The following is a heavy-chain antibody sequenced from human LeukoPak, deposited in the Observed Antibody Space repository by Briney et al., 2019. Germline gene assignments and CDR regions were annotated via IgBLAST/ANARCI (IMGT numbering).Heavy chain of an antibody. J-gene: IGHJ4*02. D-gene: IGHD1-7*01. CDR3: ARETGTMRGDY. CDR2: IWYDGSNK. CDR1: GFTFSSYG. V-gene: IGHV3-33*01. Sequence: GGSLRLSCAASGFTFSSYGMHWVRQAPGKGLEWVAVIWYDGSNKYYADSVKGRFTISRDNSKNTLYLQMNSLRAEDTAVYYCARETGTMRGDYWGQGTLVTVSS.